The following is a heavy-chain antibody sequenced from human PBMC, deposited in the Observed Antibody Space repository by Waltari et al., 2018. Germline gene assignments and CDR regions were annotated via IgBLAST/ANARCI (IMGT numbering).Heavy chain of an antibody. CDR3: VRDLGGSGNSWFDA. D-gene: IGHD3-10*01. CDR2: ISHRANA. J-gene: IGHJ5*02. V-gene: IGHV4-38-2*02. CDR1: SYSIRSGYF. Sequence: QVQLQESGPGLARPSETLSLTCVVSSYSIRSGYFWGWLRQPPGKGLEWVGSISHRANAYYNPSLKSRVTMSVDTSKNQFALKVTSVTAADTAIYYCVRDLGGSGNSWFDAWGQGTLVTVSS.